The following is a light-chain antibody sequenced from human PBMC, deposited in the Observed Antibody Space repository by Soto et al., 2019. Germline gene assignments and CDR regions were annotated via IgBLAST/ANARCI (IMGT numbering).Light chain of an antibody. CDR3: SSHSSSSDYYV. CDR1: SSDIGYYDY. J-gene: IGLJ1*01. V-gene: IGLV2-14*01. CDR2: EVN. Sequence: QSALTQPASVSGSPGQSITISCTGTSSDIGYYDYVSWYQHHSSKAPKLIIYEVNNRPSAVSKRLSGLKSVNTASLDIAGYQAEAEHGYYYSSHSSSSDYYVFRIGSKIT.